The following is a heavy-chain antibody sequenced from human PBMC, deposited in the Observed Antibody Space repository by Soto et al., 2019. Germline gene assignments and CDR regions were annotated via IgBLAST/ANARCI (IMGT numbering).Heavy chain of an antibody. CDR3: ARGLGYCSGGSCYSSDS. CDR2: INHSGST. CDR1: GGSFSGYY. J-gene: IGHJ4*02. V-gene: IGHV4-34*01. D-gene: IGHD2-15*01. Sequence: QVQLQQWGAGLLKPSETLSLTCAVYGGSFSGYYWSWIRQPPGKGLEWIGEINHSGSTNYNPSLKSRVTISVDTSKSQFSLKLSSVTAADTAVYYCARGLGYCSGGSCYSSDSWGQGTLVTVSS.